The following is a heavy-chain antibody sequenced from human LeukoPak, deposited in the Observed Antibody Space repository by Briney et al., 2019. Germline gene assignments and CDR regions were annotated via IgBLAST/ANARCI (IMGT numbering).Heavy chain of an antibody. CDR2: ISAYNGNT. J-gene: IGHJ4*02. D-gene: IGHD3-22*01. V-gene: IGHV1-18*01. Sequence: ASVKVSCKASGYTFTSYGISWVRQAPGQGLEWMGWISAYNGNTNYAQKLQGRVTMTTDTSTSTAYMELRSLRSDNTAVYYCCLGGYYPYYFDYWGQGTLVTVSS. CDR3: CLGGYYPYYFDY. CDR1: GYTFTSYG.